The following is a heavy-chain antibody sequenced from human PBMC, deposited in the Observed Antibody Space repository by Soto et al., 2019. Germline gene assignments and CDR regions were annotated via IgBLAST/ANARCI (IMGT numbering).Heavy chain of an antibody. Sequence: QVQLVESGGGVVQPGRSLRLSCAASGFTFSSYAMHWVRQAPGKGLEWVAVISYDGSNKYYADSVKGRFTISRDNSKNTPYLQMNSLRAEDTAVYYRARPLWRNDYNWGYFDLWGRGTLVTVSS. D-gene: IGHD4-4*01. CDR1: GFTFSSYA. V-gene: IGHV3-30-3*01. J-gene: IGHJ2*01. CDR2: ISYDGSNK. CDR3: ARPLWRNDYNWGYFDL.